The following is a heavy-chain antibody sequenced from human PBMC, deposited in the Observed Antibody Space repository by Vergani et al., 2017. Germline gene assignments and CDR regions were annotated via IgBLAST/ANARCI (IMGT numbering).Heavy chain of an antibody. CDR1: GYTFTSYD. D-gene: IGHD6-19*01. Sequence: QVQLVQSGAEVKKPGASVKVSCKASGYTFTSYDVNWVRQATGQGLEWMGWMNPNSANTGYAQKFQGRVTMTRNTSINTAYMELRSLRSDDTAVYYCARSLGPMQWLVLSYWGQGTLVTVSS. V-gene: IGHV1-8*01. J-gene: IGHJ4*02. CDR2: MNPNSANT. CDR3: ARSLGPMQWLVLSY.